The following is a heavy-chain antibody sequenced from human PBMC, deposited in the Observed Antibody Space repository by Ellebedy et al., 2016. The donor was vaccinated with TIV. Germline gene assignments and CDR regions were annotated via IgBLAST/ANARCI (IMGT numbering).Heavy chain of an antibody. CDR2: IYYSGST. CDR3: ARFITMVVVVMPSDAFDI. J-gene: IGHJ3*02. Sequence: MPSETLSLTCTVSGGSISSSSYYWSWIRQPPGKGLEWIGYIYYSGSTYYNPSLKSRVSISVDTSKNQFSLKLSSVTAADTAVYYCARFITMVVVVMPSDAFDIWGQGTMVTVSS. D-gene: IGHD3-22*01. V-gene: IGHV4-30-4*01. CDR1: GGSISSSSYY.